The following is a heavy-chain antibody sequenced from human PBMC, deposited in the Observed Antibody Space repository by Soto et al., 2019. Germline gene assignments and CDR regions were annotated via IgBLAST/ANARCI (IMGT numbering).Heavy chain of an antibody. V-gene: IGHV3-64D*06. Sequence: GGSLRLSCSASGFTFSSYAMHWVRQAPGKGLEYASGISSNGGTTYYVDSVKGRFIISRDNSKNTLYLQLSSLRTEDTAVYYCVKDPGAVTGDEYFQHWGLGTLVTVSS. D-gene: IGHD6-19*01. CDR1: GFTFSSYA. CDR3: VKDPGAVTGDEYFQH. J-gene: IGHJ1*01. CDR2: ISSNGGTT.